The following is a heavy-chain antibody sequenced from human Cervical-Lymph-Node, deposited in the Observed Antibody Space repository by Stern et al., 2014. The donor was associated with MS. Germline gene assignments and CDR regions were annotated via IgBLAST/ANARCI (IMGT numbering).Heavy chain of an antibody. CDR1: GYTFTDYY. D-gene: IGHD6-19*01. CDR3: ARGGRSSGWSPPDAFDI. CDR2: INPNSGGT. V-gene: IGHV1-2*04. J-gene: IGHJ3*02. Sequence: QDQLVQSGAEVKKPGASVKVSCKASGYTFTDYYMHWVRQAPGQGLEWMAWINPNSGGTNYAQKFQGWVTMTRDTSISTAYMELSRLRSDDTAVYYCARGGRSSGWSPPDAFDIWGQGTMVTVSS.